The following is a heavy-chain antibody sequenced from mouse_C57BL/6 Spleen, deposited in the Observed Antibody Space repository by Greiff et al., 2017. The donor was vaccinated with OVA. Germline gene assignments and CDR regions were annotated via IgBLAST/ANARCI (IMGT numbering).Heavy chain of an antibody. J-gene: IGHJ1*03. CDR2: ISSGSSTI. CDR3: ARRYGNYRYFDV. Sequence: DVKLVESGGGLVKPGGSLKLSCAASGFTFSDYGMHWVRQAPEKGLEWVAYISSGSSTIYYADTVKGRFTISRDNAKNTLFLQMTSLRSEDTAMYYCARRYGNYRYFDVWGTGTTVTVSS. CDR1: GFTFSDYG. D-gene: IGHD2-10*02. V-gene: IGHV5-17*01.